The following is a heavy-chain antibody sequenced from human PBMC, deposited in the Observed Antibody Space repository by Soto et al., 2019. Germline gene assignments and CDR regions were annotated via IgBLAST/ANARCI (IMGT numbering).Heavy chain of an antibody. CDR1: GGSISSYY. J-gene: IGHJ3*02. CDR2: IYYSGST. Sequence: SETLSLTCTVSGGSISSYYWSWIRQPPGKGLEWIGYIYYSGSTTYNPSLKSRVTISVDTSKNEFSLKLSSVTAADTAVYYCARHKVLLGYSGSYYAFDIWGQGTMVTVSS. D-gene: IGHD1-26*01. V-gene: IGHV4-59*08. CDR3: ARHKVLLGYSGSYYAFDI.